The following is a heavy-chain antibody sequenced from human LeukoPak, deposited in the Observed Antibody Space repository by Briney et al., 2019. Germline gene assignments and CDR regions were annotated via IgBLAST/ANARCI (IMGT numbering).Heavy chain of an antibody. CDR2: INPNSGGT. CDR1: GYTFTGYY. J-gene: IGHJ3*02. CDR3: ARDGGTIFGVVIIRAFDI. Sequence: ASVKVSCKASGYTFTGYYMHWVRQAPGQGLEWMGWINPNSGGTNYAQKFQGRVTMTRDTSISTAYMELSRLRSDDTAVSYCARDGGTIFGVVIIRAFDIWGQGTMVTVSS. D-gene: IGHD3-3*01. V-gene: IGHV1-2*02.